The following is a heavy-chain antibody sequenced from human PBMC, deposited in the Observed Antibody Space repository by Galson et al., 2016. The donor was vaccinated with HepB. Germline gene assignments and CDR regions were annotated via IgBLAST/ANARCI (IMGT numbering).Heavy chain of an antibody. CDR1: GFTFSSYA. Sequence: SLRLSCAASGFTFSSYAMGWVRRAPGKGLEWVSAISGSGGNAYYGDSAKGRFTISRDNSKNTLSLQMNSLRAEDTAVYYCAKDEDDFWPHNDFDYWGQGTLVTVSS. J-gene: IGHJ4*02. V-gene: IGHV3-23*01. D-gene: IGHD3-3*01. CDR2: ISGSGGNA. CDR3: AKDEDDFWPHNDFDY.